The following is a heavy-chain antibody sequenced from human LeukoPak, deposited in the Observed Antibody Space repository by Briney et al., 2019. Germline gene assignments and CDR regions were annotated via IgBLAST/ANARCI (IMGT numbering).Heavy chain of an antibody. Sequence: GASVRVSCKASGYTLTGYYIHWVRQAPGQGLEWMGWIYPNSGGTNYAQKFQGRVTMTRDTSINTAYMELTRLRSDDTAVYFCARVGYCSGGTCYHPWFDPWGQGNLVTVSS. J-gene: IGHJ5*02. CDR1: GYTLTGYY. CDR3: ARVGYCSGGTCYHPWFDP. CDR2: IYPNSGGT. D-gene: IGHD2-15*01. V-gene: IGHV1-2*02.